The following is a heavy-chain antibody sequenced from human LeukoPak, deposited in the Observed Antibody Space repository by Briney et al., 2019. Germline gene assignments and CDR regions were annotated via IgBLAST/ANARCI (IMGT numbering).Heavy chain of an antibody. D-gene: IGHD5-12*01. V-gene: IGHV4-31*03. Sequence: SETLSLTCTVSGGSISSSNYYWGWIRQHPGKGLEWIGYIYYSGSTYYNPSLKSRVTISVDTSKDQFSLKLSSVTAADTAVYYCARARGTITGYFDYWGQGTLVTVSS. J-gene: IGHJ4*02. CDR1: GGSISSSNYY. CDR2: IYYSGST. CDR3: ARARGTITGYFDY.